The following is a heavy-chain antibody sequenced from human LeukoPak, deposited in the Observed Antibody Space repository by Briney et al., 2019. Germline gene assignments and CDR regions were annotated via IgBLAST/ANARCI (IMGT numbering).Heavy chain of an antibody. J-gene: IGHJ6*03. CDR1: GFTFSTYW. Sequence: GGSLRLSCAASGFTFSTYWMSWVRQAPGKGLEWVANIRQDGSEQYYVDSVKGRFTISRDNAKHSLFLQMNSLRAEDTAVYYCARVAVIYYYYMEVWGKGTTVTVSS. D-gene: IGHD2/OR15-2a*01. CDR3: ARVAVIYYYYMEV. CDR2: IRQDGSEQ. V-gene: IGHV3-7*01.